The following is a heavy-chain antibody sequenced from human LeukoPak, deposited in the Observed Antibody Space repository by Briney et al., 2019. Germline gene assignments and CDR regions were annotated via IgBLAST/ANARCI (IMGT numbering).Heavy chain of an antibody. CDR2: IIPIFGIA. V-gene: IGHV1-69*05. CDR3: ARGEIPIAAAGITFDY. J-gene: IGHJ4*02. D-gene: IGHD6-13*01. Sequence: ASVKVSCKASGGTFGSYAISWVRQAPGQGLEWMGGIIPIFGIANYAQKFQGRVTITTDESPSTAYMELSSLRSEDTAVYYCARGEIPIAAAGITFDYWGQGTLVTVSS. CDR1: GGTFGSYA.